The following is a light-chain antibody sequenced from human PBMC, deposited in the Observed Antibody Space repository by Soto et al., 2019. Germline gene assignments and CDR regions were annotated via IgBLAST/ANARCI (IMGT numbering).Light chain of an antibody. Sequence: QLVLTQPPSASASLGASVTLTCTLSSGYSNYKVDWYQQRPGKGTRFVMRVGTGGIVGSKGDGIPDRFSVLGSGLNRYLTIKNIQEEDESDYHCGADHGSGSNFVLVFGGGTKLTVL. CDR3: GADHGSGSNFVLV. J-gene: IGLJ2*01. CDR1: SGYSNYK. CDR2: VGTGGIVG. V-gene: IGLV9-49*01.